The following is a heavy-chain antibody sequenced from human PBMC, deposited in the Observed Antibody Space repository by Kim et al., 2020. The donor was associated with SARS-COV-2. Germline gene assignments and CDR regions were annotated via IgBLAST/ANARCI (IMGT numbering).Heavy chain of an antibody. CDR3: VKRDSGSYDY. CDR2: ST. V-gene: IGHV3-64D*09. J-gene: IGHJ4*02. D-gene: IGHD1-26*01. Sequence: STYYADTVKGRFTISRDNSKNTVSLQMSSLRAEDTAVYYCVKRDSGSYDYWGQGTLVTVSS.